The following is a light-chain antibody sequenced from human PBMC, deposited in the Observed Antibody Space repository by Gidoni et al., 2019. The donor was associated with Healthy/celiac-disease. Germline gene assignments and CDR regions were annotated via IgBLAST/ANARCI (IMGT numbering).Light chain of an antibody. J-gene: IGKJ1*01. Sequence: DIQMTQSPSSLSASVVDRVTITCRASQGISNYLAWYQQKPGKVPKLLIYAASTLQSGVPSRFSGSGSGKDFTLTISSLQPEDVATYYCQKYNSAPWTFGQXTKVEIK. CDR3: QKYNSAPWT. V-gene: IGKV1-27*01. CDR1: QGISNY. CDR2: AAS.